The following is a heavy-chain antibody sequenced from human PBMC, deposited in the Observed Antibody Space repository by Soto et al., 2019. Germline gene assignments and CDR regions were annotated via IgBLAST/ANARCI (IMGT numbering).Heavy chain of an antibody. D-gene: IGHD1-20*01. CDR2: IYYSGST. V-gene: IGHV4-59*01. Sequence: SATLSLTCTVSGGSISSYYWSWIRQPPGKGLEWIGYIYYSGSTNYNPSLKSRVTISVDTSKNQFSLKLSSVTAADTAVYYCARVITGKPNYYYWMDVWGQGTSVTV. CDR1: GGSISSYY. CDR3: ARVITGKPNYYYWMDV. J-gene: IGHJ6*02.